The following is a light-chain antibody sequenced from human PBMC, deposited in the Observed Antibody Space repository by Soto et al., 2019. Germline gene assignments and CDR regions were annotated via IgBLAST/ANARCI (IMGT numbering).Light chain of an antibody. J-gene: IGLJ2*01. CDR1: SSDVGGYKY. Sequence: QSALTQPPSASGPPGQSVTISCTGTSSDVGGYKYVSWYQHHPGKAPKVVIYEVTKRPSGVPDRFSGSQSGNTASLTVSGLQAEDEADYYCSSYGGTNNVVFGGGTKLTVL. V-gene: IGLV2-8*01. CDR2: EVT. CDR3: SSYGGTNNVV.